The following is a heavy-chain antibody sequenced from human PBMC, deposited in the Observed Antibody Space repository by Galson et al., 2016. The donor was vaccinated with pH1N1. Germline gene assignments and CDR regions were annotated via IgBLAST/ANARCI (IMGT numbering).Heavy chain of an antibody. D-gene: IGHD1-26*01. CDR3: ARDYRELLGDGFDI. J-gene: IGHJ3*02. CDR1: GGSISSGSSY. CDR2: VYYSGST. Sequence: TLSLTCTVSGGSISSGSSYWSWIRQHPGKGLEWLGYVYYSGSTYYNPSLKSRLTISVDTSKNQFSLKLRSVTAADTAVYYCARDYRELLGDGFDIWSQGTTVTVSA. V-gene: IGHV4-31*03.